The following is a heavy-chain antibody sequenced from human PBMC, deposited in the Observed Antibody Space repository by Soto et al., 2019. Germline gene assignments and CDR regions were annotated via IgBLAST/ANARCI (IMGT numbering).Heavy chain of an antibody. CDR3: TRGPRPISTGTGAY. J-gene: IGHJ4*02. CDR1: GFIFKMYW. D-gene: IGHD3-10*01. Sequence: VRLSCAASGFIFKMYWMHWVRQIPLKGLVWISRIYNDGTYSDYADSVRGRFTISRDNVNDTLYLQMNNLRAEDSGLYYCTRGPRPISTGTGAYWGQGTQVTVSS. CDR2: IYNDGTYS. V-gene: IGHV3-74*01.